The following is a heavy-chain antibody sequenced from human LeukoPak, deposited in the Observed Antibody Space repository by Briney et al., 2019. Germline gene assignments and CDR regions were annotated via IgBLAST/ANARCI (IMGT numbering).Heavy chain of an antibody. J-gene: IGHJ4*02. Sequence: ASVKVSCKASGYTFTSYAMHWVRQAPGQRLEWMGWINAGNGNTKYSQKFQGRVTMTRSASINTAYMELTNLRSEDTAVYYCARGIYSSPTPSYWGQGTLVTVSS. CDR1: GYTFTSYA. CDR2: INAGNGNT. D-gene: IGHD6-13*01. CDR3: ARGIYSSPTPSY. V-gene: IGHV1-3*01.